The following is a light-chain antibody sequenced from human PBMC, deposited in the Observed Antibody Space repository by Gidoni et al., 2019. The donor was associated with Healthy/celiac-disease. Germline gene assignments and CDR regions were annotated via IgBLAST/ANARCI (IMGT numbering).Light chain of an antibody. Sequence: QLVLPPPSAASGSPGQSITNPCTGTSSDVGSYNLVSCYQQQPGKAPKLMIYEGSTRPSGVSNRCSGSKSGNTASLTIGGLQAEDEADYYCCSYAGSSTWVFGGGTKLTVL. CDR1: SSDVGSYNL. V-gene: IGLV2-23*01. J-gene: IGLJ3*02. CDR3: CSYAGSSTWV. CDR2: EGS.